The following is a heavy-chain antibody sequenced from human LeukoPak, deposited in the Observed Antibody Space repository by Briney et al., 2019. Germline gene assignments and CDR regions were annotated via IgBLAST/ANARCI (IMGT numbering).Heavy chain of an antibody. CDR1: GFTFNGYG. CDR3: AKEGEGSRDMDV. Sequence: PGGSLRLSCAASGFTFNGYGMYWVRQAPGKGPEWLAFIRPDGQNKYYAESVKGRFMISRDNSKQTVDLHMSSLRDEDTARYYCAKEGEGSRDMDVWGTGTTVTVSS. V-gene: IGHV3-30*02. J-gene: IGHJ6*03. CDR2: IRPDGQNK. D-gene: IGHD2-15*01.